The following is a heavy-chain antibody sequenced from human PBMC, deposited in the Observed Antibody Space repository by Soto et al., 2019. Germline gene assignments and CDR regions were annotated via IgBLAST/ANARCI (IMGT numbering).Heavy chain of an antibody. CDR2: ISYDGSNT. J-gene: IGHJ4*02. Sequence: QVQLVESGGGVVQPGRSLRLSCAASGFTFSSYAMHWVRQAPGKGLEWVAVISYDGSNTYYADSVKGRFTISRDNSKNTLYLQMNSLRAEDTAVYYCARERSYYFDYWGQGTLVTVSS. D-gene: IGHD1-26*01. CDR3: ARERSYYFDY. V-gene: IGHV3-30-3*01. CDR1: GFTFSSYA.